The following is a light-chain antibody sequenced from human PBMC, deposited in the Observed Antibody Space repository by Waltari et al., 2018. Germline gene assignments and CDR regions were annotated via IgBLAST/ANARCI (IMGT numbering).Light chain of an antibody. CDR1: QSISDY. CDR2: DAS. J-gene: IGKJ1*01. Sequence: DIQMTQSPSTLSPSVGDTVTITCRASQSISDYLAWYPQKPGKAPKLLVYDASTLKNGVPSRFSGSVSGTEFTLTISSLQPDDFATYYCQHYSGFSSRTFGQGTKVDIK. V-gene: IGKV1-5*01. CDR3: QHYSGFSSRT.